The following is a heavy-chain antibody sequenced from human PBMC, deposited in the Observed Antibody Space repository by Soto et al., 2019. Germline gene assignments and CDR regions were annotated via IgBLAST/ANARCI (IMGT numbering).Heavy chain of an antibody. V-gene: IGHV4-59*08. CDR3: ASQTNYDILTGPHYDY. CDR2: IYYSGST. D-gene: IGHD3-9*01. J-gene: IGHJ4*02. CDR1: GGSISSYY. Sequence: PSETLSLTCTVSGGSISSYYWSWIRQPPGKGLEWIGYIYYSGSTNYNPSLKSRVTISVDTSKNQFSLKLSSVTAADTAVYYCASQTNYDILTGPHYDYWGQGTLVTVS.